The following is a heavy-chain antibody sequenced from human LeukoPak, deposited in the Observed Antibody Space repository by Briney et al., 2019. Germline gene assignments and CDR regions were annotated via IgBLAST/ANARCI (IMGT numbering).Heavy chain of an antibody. CDR3: ARHIVVVTAILDAFDT. Sequence: ASVKVSCKASGYTFTSYGISWVRQAPGQGLEWMGWISAYNGNTNYAQKLQGRVTMTTDTSTSTAYMELRSLRSDDTAVYYCARHIVVVTAILDAFDTWGQGTMVTVSS. J-gene: IGHJ3*02. CDR1: GYTFTSYG. D-gene: IGHD2-21*02. CDR2: ISAYNGNT. V-gene: IGHV1-18*01.